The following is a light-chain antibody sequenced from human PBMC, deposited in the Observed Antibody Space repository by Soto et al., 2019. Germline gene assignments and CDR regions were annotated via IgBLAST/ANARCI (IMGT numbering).Light chain of an antibody. CDR2: GAS. J-gene: IGKJ3*01. Sequence: EVVLTQSPATLSLSPGERATLSCRANQSVSANYLAWYQQKPGQAPRLLIYGASSRATAIPDRFSGRGSGTDFTLTISRLEPEDFAVFYCHQYGSSPFTFGPGTKVDIK. V-gene: IGKV3-20*01. CDR1: QSVSANY. CDR3: HQYGSSPFT.